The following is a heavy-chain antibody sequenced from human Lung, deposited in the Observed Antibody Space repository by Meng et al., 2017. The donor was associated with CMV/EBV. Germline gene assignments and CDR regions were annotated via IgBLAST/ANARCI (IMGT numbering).Heavy chain of an antibody. CDR1: GGSIGSGGYY. CDR3: AREAGRDGYATPKFDY. CDR2: IYYTGST. V-gene: IGHV4-31*03. D-gene: IGHD5-24*01. Sequence: QVQCRESGPGRGNPSQSLSPTCPVRGGSIGSGGYYWSWIRQHPGKGLEWIGYIYYTGSTFYNPSLKSRVTISVDTSKNQFSLKLIPATAADPAVYYCAREAGRDGYATPKFDYWGQGTLVTVSS. J-gene: IGHJ4*02.